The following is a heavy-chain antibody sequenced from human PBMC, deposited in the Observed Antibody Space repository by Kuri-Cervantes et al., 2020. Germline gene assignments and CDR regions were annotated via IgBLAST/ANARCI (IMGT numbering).Heavy chain of an antibody. Sequence: ASVKVSCKASGYTFISYGISWVRQAPGQGLEWMGWISAYNGNTNYAQKLQGRVTMTTDTSTSTAYMELRSLRSDDTAVYYCARAPYCSGGSCYYNWFDPWGQGTLVTVSS. CDR1: GYTFISYG. J-gene: IGHJ5*02. D-gene: IGHD2-15*01. CDR3: ARAPYCSGGSCYYNWFDP. CDR2: ISAYNGNT. V-gene: IGHV1-18*01.